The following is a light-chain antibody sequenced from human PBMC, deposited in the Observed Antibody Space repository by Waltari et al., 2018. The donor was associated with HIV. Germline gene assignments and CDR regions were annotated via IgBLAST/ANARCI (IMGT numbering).Light chain of an antibody. CDR2: NDI. Sequence: SYELTQPFSVSVALGQTARLTCGGSNIGTKDVHWYQQKPGQAPLLLIFNDIHRPSGVPERFSASKSRNMATLTIIGAQAGDEAAYYCQVWHYTVVFGGGTKVTVL. CDR1: NIGTKD. V-gene: IGLV3-9*01. J-gene: IGLJ2*01. CDR3: QVWHYTVV.